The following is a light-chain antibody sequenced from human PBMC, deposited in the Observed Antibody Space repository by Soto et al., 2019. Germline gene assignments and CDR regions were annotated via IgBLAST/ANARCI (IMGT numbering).Light chain of an antibody. Sequence: EIILTQSPATLSLSPGERATLSCRASQSVRSNLAWYQQKPGQSPRLLIYGASTRATGIPARFSGSGSGTEFTLTISRLEPEDFAVYYCQQYGSSSWTFGQGTKVDIK. CDR1: QSVRSN. CDR3: QQYGSSSWT. CDR2: GAS. J-gene: IGKJ1*01. V-gene: IGKV3-20*01.